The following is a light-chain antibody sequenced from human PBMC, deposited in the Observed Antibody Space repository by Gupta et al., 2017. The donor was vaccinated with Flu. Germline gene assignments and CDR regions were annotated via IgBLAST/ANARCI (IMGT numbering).Light chain of an antibody. CDR2: SNK. V-gene: IGLV1-44*01. J-gene: IGLJ2*01. CDR3: DSWDDSLNGVV. CDR1: SSIVGSNT. Sequence: SCAGSSSIVGSNTVNGYQQLPGTAPKLLIYSNKHRTSGVPDRFSGSKSGTSATLAISGLQTEDEADYYCDSWDDSLNGVVFGGGTKLTVL.